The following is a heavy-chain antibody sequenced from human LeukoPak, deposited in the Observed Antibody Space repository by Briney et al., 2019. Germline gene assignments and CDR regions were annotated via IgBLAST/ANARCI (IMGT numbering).Heavy chain of an antibody. J-gene: IGHJ4*02. CDR2: IIPIFGTA. D-gene: IGHD1-1*01. V-gene: IGHV1-69*01. CDR1: GGTFSCYA. CDR3: ARDSTTGTQFDY. Sequence: SVKVSCKASGGTFSCYAISWVRQAPGQGLEWMGGIIPIFGTANYAQKFQGRVTITADESTSTAYMELSSLRSEDTAVYYCARDSTTGTQFDYWGQGTLVTVSS.